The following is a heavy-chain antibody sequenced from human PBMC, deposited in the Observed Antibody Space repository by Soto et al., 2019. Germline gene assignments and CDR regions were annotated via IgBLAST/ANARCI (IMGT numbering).Heavy chain of an antibody. CDR1: GFTFDDYA. Sequence: GGSLRLSCAASGFTFDDYAMHWVRQAPGKGLEWVSGISWNSGRIGYADSVKGRFTISRGNAKNSLYLQMNSLRAEDTALYYCVKFHGGSSSKHSYYYNMDVWGQGTTVTVSS. J-gene: IGHJ6*02. D-gene: IGHD6-6*01. CDR3: VKFHGGSSSKHSYYYNMDV. V-gene: IGHV3-9*01. CDR2: ISWNSGRI.